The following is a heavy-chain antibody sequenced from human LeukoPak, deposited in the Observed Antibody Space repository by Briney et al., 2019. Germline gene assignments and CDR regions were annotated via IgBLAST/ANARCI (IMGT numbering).Heavy chain of an antibody. D-gene: IGHD2-2*01. Sequence: GSLRLSCAASGFTFSSYEMNWIRQPPGKGLEWIGEINYSGSTNYSPSLKSRVTISVDTSKNQFSLRLSSVTAADTAVYYCARGGSRTWDYDYSYYMDVWGKGTTVTVSS. V-gene: IGHV4-34*01. CDR3: ARGGSRTWDYDYSYYMDV. CDR2: INYSGST. J-gene: IGHJ6*03. CDR1: GFTFSSYE.